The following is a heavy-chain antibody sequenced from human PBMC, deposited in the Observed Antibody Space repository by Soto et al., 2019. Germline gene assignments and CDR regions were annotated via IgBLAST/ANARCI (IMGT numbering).Heavy chain of an antibody. D-gene: IGHD3-3*01. J-gene: IGHJ6*02. CDR3: VKGRNDLWSGPIMDV. CDR2: ISSSSSYI. CDR1: GFTFSSYS. Sequence: GGSLRLSCAASGFTFSSYSMNWLSQDPGKGLEWVSSISSSSSYIYYADSVKGRFTISRDNSKNSLYLQMNSLRAEDTAVYYCVKGRNDLWSGPIMDVWGQGTTVTVSS. V-gene: IGHV3-21*01.